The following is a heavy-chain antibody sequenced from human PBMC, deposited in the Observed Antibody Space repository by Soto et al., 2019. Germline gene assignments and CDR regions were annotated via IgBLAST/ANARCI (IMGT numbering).Heavy chain of an antibody. D-gene: IGHD2-15*01. J-gene: IGHJ4*01. V-gene: IGHV1-18*01. CDR1: GYTFTSYG. Sequence: GASVKVSCKASGYTFTSYGISWVRQAPGQGLEWMGWISAYNGNTNYAQKLQGRVTMTTDTSTSTAYMELRSLRSDDTAVYYCARGEDPKGEYCSGGSCYPGGYWGQEPWSPSPQ. CDR3: ARGEDPKGEYCSGGSCYPGGY. CDR2: ISAYNGNT.